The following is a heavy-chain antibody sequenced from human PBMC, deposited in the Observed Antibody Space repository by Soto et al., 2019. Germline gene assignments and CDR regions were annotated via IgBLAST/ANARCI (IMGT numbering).Heavy chain of an antibody. CDR3: ARSNYDSSGYYSPRYYFDY. J-gene: IGHJ4*02. D-gene: IGHD3-22*01. CDR2: IYYIGST. CDR1: GGSVSSTDYY. V-gene: IGHV4-31*03. Sequence: PSETLSLTCTVSGGSVSSTDYYWNWIRQHPGKGLEWIGYIYYIGSTYYNPSLKSRVTISVDTSKNQFSLKLSSVTAADTAVYYCARSNYDSSGYYSPRYYFDYWGQGTLVTVSS.